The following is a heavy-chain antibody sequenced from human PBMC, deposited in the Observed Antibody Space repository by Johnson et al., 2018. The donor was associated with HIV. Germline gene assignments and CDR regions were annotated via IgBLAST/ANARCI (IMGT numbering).Heavy chain of an antibody. CDR2: INWNSGSI. V-gene: IGHV3-9*01. Sequence: VQLVESGGGMVQPGRSLRLSCAASGFTFDDYGMSWVRQAPGKGLEWVSGINWNSGSIGYADSVKGRFTISRDNAKNSLYLQMNSLRVEDTALYYCAKDVNTYGVGGDDAFDIWGQGTMVTVSS. CDR3: AKDVNTYGVGGDDAFDI. CDR1: GFTFDDYG. D-gene: IGHD5-18*01. J-gene: IGHJ3*02.